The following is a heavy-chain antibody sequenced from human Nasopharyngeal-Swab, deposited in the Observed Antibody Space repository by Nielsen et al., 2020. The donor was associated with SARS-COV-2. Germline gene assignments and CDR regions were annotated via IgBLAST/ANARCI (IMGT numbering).Heavy chain of an antibody. D-gene: IGHD3-3*01. CDR3: ARDTIFGLALYYYYGLGV. CDR2: INPNFGTT. Sequence: ARQAPGQGREWLGGINPNFGTTNYAHKFQDRAKITADQSTRTAYMELSSLRSDDTAVYYCARDTIFGLALYYYYGLGVWGQGTTVTVSS. V-gene: IGHV1-69*01. J-gene: IGHJ6*02.